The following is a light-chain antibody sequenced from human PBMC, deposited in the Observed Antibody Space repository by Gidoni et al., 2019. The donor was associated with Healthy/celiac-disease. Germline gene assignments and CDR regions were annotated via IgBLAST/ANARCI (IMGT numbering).Light chain of an antibody. J-gene: IGKJ2*01. CDR1: QSVLYSSNNKNY. Sequence: DIVMTQSPDSLAVSLGERATIKCKSSQSVLYSSNNKNYLAWYQQKQGQPPKRLIYWASTRESGVPDRFSGSGSGTDFTLTISSLQAEDVAVYYCQQYYSTPPYTFGQGTKLEIK. V-gene: IGKV4-1*01. CDR3: QQYYSTPPYT. CDR2: WAS.